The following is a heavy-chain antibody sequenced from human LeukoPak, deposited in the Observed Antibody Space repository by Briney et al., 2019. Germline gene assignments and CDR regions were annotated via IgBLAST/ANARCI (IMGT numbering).Heavy chain of an antibody. CDR1: GYTFTSYD. V-gene: IGHV1-8*01. Sequence: VASVKVSCKASGYTFTSYDINWVRQATGQGLEWMGWMNPNSGNTGYAQKFQGRVTMTRNTSISTAYMELSSLRSEDTAVYYCARGSSGLRSYYYYGMDVWGQGTTVTVSS. CDR2: MNPNSGNT. D-gene: IGHD6-19*01. J-gene: IGHJ6*02. CDR3: ARGSSGLRSYYYYGMDV.